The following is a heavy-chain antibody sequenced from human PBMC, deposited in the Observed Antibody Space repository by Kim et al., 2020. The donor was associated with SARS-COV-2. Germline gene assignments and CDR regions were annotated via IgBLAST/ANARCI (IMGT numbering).Heavy chain of an antibody. Sequence: SETLSLTCAVSGFSITTHNWSWVRQTPGNVLEWIGEVFYTGSANYNPSLKSRVTMSVDTSKKQVSLRLTSVTAADTALYYCARNEAGAYYFDYWGQGTLVTVSS. CDR2: VFYTGSA. CDR3: ARNEAGAYYFDY. CDR1: GFSITTHNW. J-gene: IGHJ4*02. D-gene: IGHD6-13*01. V-gene: IGHV4-4*02.